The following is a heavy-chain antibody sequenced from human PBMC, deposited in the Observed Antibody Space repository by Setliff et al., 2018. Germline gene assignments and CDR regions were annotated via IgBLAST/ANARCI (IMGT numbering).Heavy chain of an antibody. CDR3: ARDSLSGHDFWSGYLNGDAFDI. CDR2: IYTSGST. J-gene: IGHJ3*02. CDR1: GGSISSYY. Sequence: PSETLSLTCTVSGGSISSYYWSWIRQPAGKGLEWIGRIYTSGSTNYNPSLKSRVTMSVDTSKNQFSLKLSSVTAADTAVYYFARDSLSGHDFWSGYLNGDAFDIWGQGTMVTVS. D-gene: IGHD3-3*01. V-gene: IGHV4-4*07.